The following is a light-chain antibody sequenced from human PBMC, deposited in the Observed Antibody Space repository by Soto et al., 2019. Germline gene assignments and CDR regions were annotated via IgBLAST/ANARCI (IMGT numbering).Light chain of an antibody. CDR1: SSDVGGYNY. V-gene: IGLV2-8*01. CDR3: SSYAGSNNLV. J-gene: IGLJ2*01. CDR2: GVS. Sequence: QSVLTQPPSASGSPGQSVTISCTGTSSDVGGYNYVSWYQQHPGKAPKLIIYGVSKRPSGVPDRFSGSKSGNTASLTVSGLQAEDEADYYCSSYAGSNNLVFGGGTKLTVL.